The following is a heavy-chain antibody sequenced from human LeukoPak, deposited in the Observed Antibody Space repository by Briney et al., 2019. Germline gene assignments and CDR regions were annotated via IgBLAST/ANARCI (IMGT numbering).Heavy chain of an antibody. CDR1: GGSFSGYY. V-gene: IGHV4-34*01. Sequence: SETLSLTCAVYGGSFSGYYWSWIRQPPGKGLEWIGEINHSGSTNYNPSLKSRVTISVDTSKNQFSLKLSSVTAADTAVYYCARNYRINWNYVEYYFDYWGQGTLVTVSS. CDR3: ARNYRINWNYVEYYFDY. J-gene: IGHJ4*02. D-gene: IGHD1-7*01. CDR2: INHSGST.